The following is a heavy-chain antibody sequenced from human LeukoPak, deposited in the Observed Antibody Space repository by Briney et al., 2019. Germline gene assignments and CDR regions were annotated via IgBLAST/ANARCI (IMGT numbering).Heavy chain of an antibody. V-gene: IGHV3-21*01. Sequence: GGSLRLSCAASGFTFSSYSMNWVRQAPGKGLEWVSSISSSSSYIYYADSVKGRFTISRDNAKNSLYLQMNSLRAEDTAVYYCARDSEGVTGTTSWFDPWGQGTLVTVSS. CDR3: ARDSEGVTGTTSWFDP. D-gene: IGHD1-7*01. J-gene: IGHJ5*02. CDR2: ISSSSSYI. CDR1: GFTFSSYS.